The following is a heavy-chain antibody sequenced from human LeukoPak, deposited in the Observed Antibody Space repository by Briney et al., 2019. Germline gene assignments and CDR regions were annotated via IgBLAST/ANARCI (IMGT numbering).Heavy chain of an antibody. D-gene: IGHD2-15*01. V-gene: IGHV4-59*12. Sequence: SETLSLTCTVSGGSISSYYWSWIRQPPGKGLEWIAYIYYSGSTNYNPSLKSRVTISVDTSKNQFSLKLSSVTAADTAVYYCARGGGSYYMDVWGNGTTVTVSS. CDR1: GGSISSYY. CDR3: ARGGGSYYMDV. J-gene: IGHJ6*03. CDR2: IYYSGST.